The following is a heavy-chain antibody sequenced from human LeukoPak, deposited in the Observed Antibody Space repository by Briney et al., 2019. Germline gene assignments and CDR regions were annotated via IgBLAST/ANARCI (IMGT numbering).Heavy chain of an antibody. CDR2: VSHDRRTQ. Sequence: GGSLRLSCAASGFSFSIYAMHWVRQAPGKGLEWVAVVSHDRRTQYYTDSLKGRFTISRDNSKNTLYLQMNGLGTDDTAVYYCARAIVGTENFDYWGQGTLVTVSS. V-gene: IGHV3-30*10. CDR1: GFSFSIYA. D-gene: IGHD5-12*01. J-gene: IGHJ4*02. CDR3: ARAIVGTENFDY.